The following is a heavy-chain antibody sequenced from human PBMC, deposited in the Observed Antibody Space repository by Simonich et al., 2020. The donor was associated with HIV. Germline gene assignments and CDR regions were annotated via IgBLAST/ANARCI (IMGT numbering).Heavy chain of an antibody. CDR2: IKQDGSEK. CDR1: GFTMRSYW. D-gene: IGHD3-9*01. V-gene: IGHV3-7*02. J-gene: IGHJ4*02. CDR3: ANLRDYRTIFEY. Sequence: EVQVVESGGGLVQPGGSLRLSCAVSGFTMRSYWMGWVRQAPGKGLEWVATIKQDGSEKYYVDSVKDRFTISRDNAKNSLYLQMNSLRAEDTAVYYCANLRDYRTIFEYWGQGTLVTVSS.